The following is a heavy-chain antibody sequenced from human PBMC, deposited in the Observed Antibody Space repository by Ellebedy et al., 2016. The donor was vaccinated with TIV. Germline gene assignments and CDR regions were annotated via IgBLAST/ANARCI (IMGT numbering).Heavy chain of an antibody. CDR2: IYYSGRT. J-gene: IGHJ6*02. CDR1: SGSISGYY. Sequence: MPSETLSLTCTVASGSISGYYWSCLRQPPGEGLEWIGCIYYSGRTSNNPSLQSRVTISLNTSKNQFSLKFTSVTPADTAVYYCARGIFSGGQDYHGMDVWGQGTTVTVSS. V-gene: IGHV4-59*01. CDR3: ARGIFSGGQDYHGMDV. D-gene: IGHD3-10*01.